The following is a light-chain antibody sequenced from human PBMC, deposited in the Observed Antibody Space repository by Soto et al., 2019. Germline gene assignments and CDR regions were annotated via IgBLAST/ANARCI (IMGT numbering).Light chain of an antibody. CDR1: QSIMNNY. J-gene: IGKJ5*01. CDR3: QQYGSSPIT. V-gene: IGKV3-20*01. Sequence: VVLTQSPGALSLSPGAGATLSCRASQSIMNNYLAWYQQKPGQAPRLLIDGSSNRATGIPDRFSGSGSGTEFSLAISRLEPEDFAVYYCQQYGSSPITFGQGTRLEIK. CDR2: GSS.